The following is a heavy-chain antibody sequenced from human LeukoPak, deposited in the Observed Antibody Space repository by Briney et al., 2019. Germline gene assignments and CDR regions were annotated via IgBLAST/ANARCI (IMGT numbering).Heavy chain of an antibody. CDR2: ISYDGSNK. CDR3: AKDQWELPFFDY. J-gene: IGHJ4*02. V-gene: IGHV3-30*18. D-gene: IGHD1-26*01. CDR1: GFTFSSYG. Sequence: GGSLRLSCAASGFTFSSYGMHWVRQAPGKGLEWVAVISYDGSNKYYADSVKGRFTISRDNSKNTLYLQMNSLRAEDTAVYYCAKDQWELPFFDYWGQGTLVTVSS.